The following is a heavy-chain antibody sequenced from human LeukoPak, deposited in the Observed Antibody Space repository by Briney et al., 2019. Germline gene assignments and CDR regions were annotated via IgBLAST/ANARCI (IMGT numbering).Heavy chain of an antibody. Sequence: GASVTVSCKASGYTFTHYYIHWVRQAPGQGLEWIGSINPNSGGTDYAQKFQGRVTMTRDMSSRTAHMDLSSLRSDDTAVYYCARRDKGIAVADTFDYWGQGTLVTVSS. J-gene: IGHJ4*02. CDR3: ARRDKGIAVADTFDY. CDR2: INPNSGGT. D-gene: IGHD6-19*01. V-gene: IGHV1-2*02. CDR1: GYTFTHYY.